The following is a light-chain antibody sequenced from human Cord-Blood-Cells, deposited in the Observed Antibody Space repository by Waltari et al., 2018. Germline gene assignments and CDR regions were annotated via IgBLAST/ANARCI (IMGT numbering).Light chain of an antibody. CDR2: EVS. V-gene: IGLV2-8*01. J-gene: IGLJ3*02. CDR1: SSDVGGYNY. CDR3: SSYAGSNNLV. Sequence: QSALTQPPAPSGSPGPSVSITCTGTSSDVGGYNYVPWYQQHPGKAPKLMIYEVSKRPSGVPDRFSGSKSGNTASLTVSVLQAEDEADYYCSSYAGSNNLVFGGGTKLTVL.